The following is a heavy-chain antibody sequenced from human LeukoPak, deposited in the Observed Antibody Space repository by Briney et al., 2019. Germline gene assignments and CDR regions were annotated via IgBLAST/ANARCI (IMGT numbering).Heavy chain of an antibody. V-gene: IGHV1-69*05. Sequence: ASVKVSCKASGGTFSSYAISWVRQAPGQGLEWMGGIIPIFGTANYAQKLQGRVTMTTDTSTSTAYMELRSLRSDDTAVYYCARVNIVVVPAALDRWGQGTLVAVSS. CDR2: IIPIFGTA. J-gene: IGHJ4*02. CDR1: GGTFSSYA. D-gene: IGHD2-2*01. CDR3: ARVNIVVVPAALDR.